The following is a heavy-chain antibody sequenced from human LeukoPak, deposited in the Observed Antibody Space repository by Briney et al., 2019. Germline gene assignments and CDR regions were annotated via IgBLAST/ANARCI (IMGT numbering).Heavy chain of an antibody. J-gene: IGHJ4*02. CDR1: GFTFSSYA. Sequence: GGSLRLSCAASGFTFSSYAMHWVRQAPGKGLEWVAVISYDGSNKYYADSVKGRFTISRDNSKNTLYLQMNSLRAEDTAVYYCARGRIQLWLHPFDYWGQGTLVTVSS. D-gene: IGHD5-18*01. CDR2: ISYDGSNK. V-gene: IGHV3-30-3*01. CDR3: ARGRIQLWLHPFDY.